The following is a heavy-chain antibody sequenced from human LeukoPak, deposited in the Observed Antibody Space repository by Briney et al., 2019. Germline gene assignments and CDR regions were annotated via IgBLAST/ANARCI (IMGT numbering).Heavy chain of an antibody. Sequence: SETLSLTCAVYGGSFSGYYWSWIRQPPGKGLEWIGEINHSGSTNYNPSLKSRVTISVDTSKNQFSLKLSSVTAADTAVYYCARGDYDILTGYYSLLGAEYFQHWGQGTLVTVSS. CDR2: INHSGST. D-gene: IGHD3-9*01. V-gene: IGHV4-34*01. CDR1: GGSFSGYY. J-gene: IGHJ1*01. CDR3: ARGDYDILTGYYSLLGAEYFQH.